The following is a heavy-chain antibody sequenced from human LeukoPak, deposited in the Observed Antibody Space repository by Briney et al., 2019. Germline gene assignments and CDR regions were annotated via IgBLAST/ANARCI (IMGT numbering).Heavy chain of an antibody. D-gene: IGHD3-10*01. V-gene: IGHV4-34*01. CDR3: AGGFDSSMVLGVNFID. J-gene: IGHJ4*02. CDR2: INHSGST. CDR1: GGSFSGYY. Sequence: SETLSLTCAGYGGSFSGYYWSWIRQPPGKGLEWIGEINHSGSTNYNPSLKSRVTISVDTSKNQFSLKLSSVTAADTAVYYCAGGFDSSMVLGVNFIDWGQGTLVTVSS.